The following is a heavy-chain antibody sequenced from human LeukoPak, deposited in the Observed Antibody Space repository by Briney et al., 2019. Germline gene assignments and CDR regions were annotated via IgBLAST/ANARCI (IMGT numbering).Heavy chain of an antibody. J-gene: IGHJ4*02. CDR1: GYTFTGYY. Sequence: ASVKVSCKASGYTFTGYYIHWVRQAPGQGLEWMGWINPNSGVTNYAQKFQGRVTLTRDTPINTAYMEVSRLTSDDTAVYYCARAHMTTVTLGDYWGQGTLVTV. D-gene: IGHD4-11*01. CDR3: ARAHMTTVTLGDY. V-gene: IGHV1-2*02. CDR2: INPNSGVT.